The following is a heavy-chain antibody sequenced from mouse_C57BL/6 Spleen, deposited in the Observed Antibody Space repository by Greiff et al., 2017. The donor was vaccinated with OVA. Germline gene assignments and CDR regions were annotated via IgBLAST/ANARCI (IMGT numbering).Heavy chain of an antibody. J-gene: IGHJ2*01. CDR2: IYPGDGDT. CDR3: AREDVVTAGFDY. Sequence: QVQLKQSGPELVKPGASVKISCKASGYAFSSSWMNWVKQRPGTGLEWIGRIYPGDGDTNYNGKFKGKATLTADKSSSTAYMQLSSLTSEDSAVYFCAREDVVTAGFDYWGQGTTLTVSS. CDR1: GYAFSSSW. D-gene: IGHD2-2*01. V-gene: IGHV1-82*01.